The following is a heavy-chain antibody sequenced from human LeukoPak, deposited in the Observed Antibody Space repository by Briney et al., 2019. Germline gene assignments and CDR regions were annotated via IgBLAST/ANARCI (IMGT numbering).Heavy chain of an antibody. V-gene: IGHV3-21*01. CDR3: ARWGYYDFYGMDV. CDR1: GITFSSYS. J-gene: IGHJ6*02. CDR2: ISSSSSYI. D-gene: IGHD3-3*01. Sequence: GGSLRLSCAATGITFSSYSMNLVRQAPGKGLEWVSSISSSSSYIYYADSVKGRFTISRDNAKNSLYLQMNSLRAEDTAVYYCARWGYYDFYGMDVWGQGTTVTVSS.